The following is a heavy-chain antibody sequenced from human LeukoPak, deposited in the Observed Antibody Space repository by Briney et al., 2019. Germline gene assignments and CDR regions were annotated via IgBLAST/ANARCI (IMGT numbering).Heavy chain of an antibody. CDR3: ARGGGGSYYHLLDY. D-gene: IGHD1-26*01. J-gene: IGHJ4*02. V-gene: IGHV3-21*04. CDR2: ISSSRSDI. Sequence: GGPLRLSRAASGFTFSSYSMNWVRQAPAKGLEGVASISSSRSDIYYADSVQGRFPISSDHAQNSLHLQMNSLRAQDTGGYLRARGGGGSYYHLLDYWGQGTLVTVSS. CDR1: GFTFSSYS.